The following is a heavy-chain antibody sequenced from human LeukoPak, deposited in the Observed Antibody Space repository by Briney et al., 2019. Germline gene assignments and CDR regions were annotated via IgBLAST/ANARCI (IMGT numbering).Heavy chain of an antibody. V-gene: IGHV3-30*03. CDR1: GFTFSSYG. CDR2: ISYDGSKK. J-gene: IGHJ6*02. CDR3: ARHAYHYYYGVDV. Sequence: GGSLRLSCAASGFTFSSYGMHWVRQAPGKGLEWVAVISYDGSKKFYADSVKGRFTISRDNSKNTLYLQMNSLRAEDTAVYYCARHAYHYYYGVDVWGQGTTVTVSS.